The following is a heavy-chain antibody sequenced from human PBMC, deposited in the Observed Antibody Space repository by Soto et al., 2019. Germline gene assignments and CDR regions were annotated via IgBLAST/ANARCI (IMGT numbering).Heavy chain of an antibody. Sequence: VTWSVGDGSRSRYYWSRIRQPPGKGLEWIGYIYYTGSTNYNPSLKSRVTISVDTSKNHFSLKLSSVTPADTAVYYCARDRSGGLDYWGQRTLVSVSS. J-gene: IGHJ4*02. CDR3: ARDRSGGLDY. D-gene: IGHD3-3*01. V-gene: IGHV4-59*01. CDR1: DGSRSRYY. CDR2: IYYTGST.